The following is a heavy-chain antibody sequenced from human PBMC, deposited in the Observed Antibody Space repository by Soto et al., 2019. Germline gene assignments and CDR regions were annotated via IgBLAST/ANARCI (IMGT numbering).Heavy chain of an antibody. CDR1: GFTFSSYS. CDR3: ARYDPRRDAFDI. CDR2: ISSSSSYI. D-gene: IGHD2-8*01. V-gene: IGHV3-21*01. Sequence: GGSLRLSCAASGFTFSSYSMNWVRQAPGKGLEWVSSISSSSSYIYYADSVKGRFTISRDNAKNSLYLQMNSLRAEDTAVYYCARYDPRRDAFDIWGQGTMVTVSS. J-gene: IGHJ3*02.